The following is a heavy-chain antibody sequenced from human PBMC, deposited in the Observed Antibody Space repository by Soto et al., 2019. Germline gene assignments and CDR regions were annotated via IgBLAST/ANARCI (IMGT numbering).Heavy chain of an antibody. CDR3: ATRASVAAAGPYYYYGMDV. CDR2: FDPEDGET. CDR1: GYTLTELS. J-gene: IGHJ6*02. Sequence: SVKVSCKVSGYTLTELSMHWVRQAPGKGLEWMGGFDPEDGETIYAQKFQGRVTMTEDTSTDTAYMELSSLRSEDTAVYYCATRASVAAAGPYYYYGMDVWGQGTTVTVSS. V-gene: IGHV1-24*01. D-gene: IGHD6-13*01.